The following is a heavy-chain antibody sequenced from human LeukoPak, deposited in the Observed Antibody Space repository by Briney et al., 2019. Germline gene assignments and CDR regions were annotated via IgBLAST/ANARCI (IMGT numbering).Heavy chain of an antibody. V-gene: IGHV3-48*04. CDR3: TRRVAANNPFDY. CDR1: GITFSSYS. CDR2: ISSSSYSI. J-gene: IGHJ4*02. D-gene: IGHD6-19*01. Sequence: PGGSLRLSCVASGITFSSYSMNWVRQAPGKGLEWVSYISSSSYSIYYADSVKGRFTVSRDSAKNSLYLQMNSLRAEDTAVYYCTRRVAANNPFDYWGQGTLVTVSS.